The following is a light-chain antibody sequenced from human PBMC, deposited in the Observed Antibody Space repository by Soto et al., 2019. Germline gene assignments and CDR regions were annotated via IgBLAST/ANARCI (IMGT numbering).Light chain of an antibody. Sequence: SYELTQPPSVSVAPGKTARITCGGNNFGSKSVHWYQQKPGQAPVLVIYYDSDRPSGIPERFSGSNSGNTATLTISRVEAGDEADYYCQVWDSSSDHPYVFGTGTKVPVL. CDR1: NFGSKS. CDR2: YDS. V-gene: IGLV3-21*04. J-gene: IGLJ1*01. CDR3: QVWDSSSDHPYV.